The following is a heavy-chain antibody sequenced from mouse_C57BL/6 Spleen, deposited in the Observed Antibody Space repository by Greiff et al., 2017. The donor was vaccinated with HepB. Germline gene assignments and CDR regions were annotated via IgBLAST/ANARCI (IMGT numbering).Heavy chain of an antibody. CDR2: INPSSGYT. CDR1: GYTFTSYT. V-gene: IGHV1-4*01. J-gene: IGHJ3*01. Sequence: QVQLQQSGAELARPGASVKMSCKASGYTFTSYTMHWVKQRPGQGLEWIGYINPSSGYTKYNQKFKDKATLTADKSSSTAYMQLSSLTSEDSAVYYCASPSYYSNYDWFAYWGQGTLVTVSA. CDR3: ASPSYYSNYDWFAY. D-gene: IGHD2-5*01.